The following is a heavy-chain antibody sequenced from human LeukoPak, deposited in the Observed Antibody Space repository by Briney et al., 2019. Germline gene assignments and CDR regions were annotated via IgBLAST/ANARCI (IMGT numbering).Heavy chain of an antibody. CDR3: ARGGY. CDR1: GXTFSDYS. CDR2: ISNSSHYI. V-gene: IGHV3-21*06. Sequence: GGSLRLSCAASGXTFSDYSMNWVRQAPGKGLQWVSSISNSSHYIYYADSVKGRLTISRDNAKNSLYLQMNNLRAEDTAVYYCARGGYWGQGTLVTVSS. J-gene: IGHJ4*02.